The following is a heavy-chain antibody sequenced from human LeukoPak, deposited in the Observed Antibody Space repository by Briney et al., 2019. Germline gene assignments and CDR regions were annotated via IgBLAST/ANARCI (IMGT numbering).Heavy chain of an antibody. CDR3: ARGGGSYYYYYMDV. J-gene: IGHJ6*03. D-gene: IGHD1-26*01. Sequence: AASVKVSCKASGGTFSSYAISWVRQAPGQGLEWMGGIIPIVGTANYAEKFQGRVTITTDESTSTAYMELSSLRSEDTAVYYCARGGGSYYYYYMDVWGKGTTVTVSS. CDR1: GGTFSSYA. CDR2: IIPIVGTA. V-gene: IGHV1-69*05.